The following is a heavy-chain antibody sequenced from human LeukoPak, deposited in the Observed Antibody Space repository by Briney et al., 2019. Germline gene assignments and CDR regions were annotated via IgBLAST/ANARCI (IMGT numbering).Heavy chain of an antibody. CDR2: IYPGDSDT. J-gene: IGHJ3*02. CDR1: GYSFTTYW. Sequence: GESLKISCKASGYSFTTYWIGWVRQMPGKGLEWMGVIYPGDSDTRYSPSFQGQVTISADKSISTVYLQWSSLKASDTAMYYCARQRITSSWYDAFDIWGQGTMVTVSS. V-gene: IGHV5-51*01. D-gene: IGHD6-13*01. CDR3: ARQRITSSWYDAFDI.